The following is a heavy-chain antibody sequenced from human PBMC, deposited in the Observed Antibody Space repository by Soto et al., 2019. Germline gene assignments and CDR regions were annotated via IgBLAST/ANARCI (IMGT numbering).Heavy chain of an antibody. CDR2: IIPIFGTA. D-gene: IGHD2-2*01. CDR3: ARAVHSLIVVVPGWFDP. CDR1: GGTFSSYA. J-gene: IGHJ5*02. Sequence: SVKVSCKASGGTFSSYAISWVRQAPGQGLEWMGGIIPIFGTANYAQKFQGRVTITADESTSTAYMELSSLRSEDTAVYYCARAVHSLIVVVPGWFDPWGQGTLVTVSS. V-gene: IGHV1-69*13.